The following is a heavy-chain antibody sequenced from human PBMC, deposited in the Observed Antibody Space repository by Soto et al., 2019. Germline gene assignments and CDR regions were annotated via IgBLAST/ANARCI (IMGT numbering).Heavy chain of an antibody. CDR3: ARSLEDSDYARKDV. CDR2: ISPDNGNT. D-gene: IGHD5-12*01. CDR1: GYSFAIYG. V-gene: IGHV1-18*01. Sequence: GSSVKVSCKASGYSFAIYGINWVRQAPGQGLEWMGWISPDNGNTNHAQKLQGRVTMTTDTSTRTAYTELRSLRSDDTAVYYCARSLEDSDYARKDVWRQGTTDTVSS. J-gene: IGHJ6*01.